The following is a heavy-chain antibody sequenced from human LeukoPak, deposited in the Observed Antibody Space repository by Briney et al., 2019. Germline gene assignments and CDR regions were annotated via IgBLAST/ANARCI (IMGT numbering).Heavy chain of an antibody. V-gene: IGHV4-59*13. CDR2: IHYSGST. D-gene: IGHD3-16*01. CDR1: GGSITNYY. CDR3: ARGFGAVNRGPSFDY. J-gene: IGHJ4*02. Sequence: SSETLSLTCTVSGGSITNYYWSWIRQPPGKGLEWIGSIHYSGSTNSNPSLKSRVTISVDTSRNQFSLKLTSMTAADTTVYYCARGFGAVNRGPSFDYWGQGTLVTFSS.